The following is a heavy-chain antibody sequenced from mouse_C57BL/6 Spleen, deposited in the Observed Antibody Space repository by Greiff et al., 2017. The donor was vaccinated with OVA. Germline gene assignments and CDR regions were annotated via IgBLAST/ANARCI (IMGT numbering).Heavy chain of an antibody. Sequence: VKLMESGPGLVQPSQSLSITCTVSGFSLTSYGVHWVRQSPGKGLEWLGVIWRGGSTDYNAAFMSRLSITKDNSRSQVFFKMNSLQADDTAIYYGAKSYGSSYSWYFDVWGTGTTVTVSS. J-gene: IGHJ1*03. CDR3: AKSYGSSYSWYFDV. D-gene: IGHD1-1*01. CDR2: IWRGGST. V-gene: IGHV2-5*01. CDR1: GFSLTSYG.